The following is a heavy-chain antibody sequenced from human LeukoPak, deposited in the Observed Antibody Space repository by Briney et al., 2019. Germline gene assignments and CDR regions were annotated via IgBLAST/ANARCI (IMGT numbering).Heavy chain of an antibody. Sequence: MSGGSLRLSCAASGFTFSSYSMNWVRQAPGKGLEWVSSISSSSSYIYYADSVKGRFTISRDNAKNSLYLQMNSLRAEDTAVYYCARALPSPLYSGSYADAFDSWGQGTMVTVSS. CDR1: GFTFSSYS. CDR2: ISSSSSYI. V-gene: IGHV3-21*01. D-gene: IGHD1-26*01. J-gene: IGHJ3*02. CDR3: ARALPSPLYSGSYADAFDS.